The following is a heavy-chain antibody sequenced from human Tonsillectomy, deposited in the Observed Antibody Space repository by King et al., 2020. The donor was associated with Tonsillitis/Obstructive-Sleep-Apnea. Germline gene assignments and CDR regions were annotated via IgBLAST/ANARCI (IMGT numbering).Heavy chain of an antibody. CDR1: GGSISSSSYY. Sequence: QLQESGPGLVKPSETLSLTCTVSGGSISSSSYYWGWIRQPPGRGLEWIGSIYYSGGTYYNPSLKSRLTISVDTSKIQFSLKLSSVTAADTAVYYCARLRVVSGFDYWGQGSLVTVSS. CDR3: ARLRVVSGFDY. CDR2: IYYSGGT. V-gene: IGHV4-39*01. D-gene: IGHD2-8*02. J-gene: IGHJ4*02.